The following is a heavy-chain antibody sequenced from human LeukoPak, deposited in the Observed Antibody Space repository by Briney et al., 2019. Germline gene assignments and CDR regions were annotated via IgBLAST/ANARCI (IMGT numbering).Heavy chain of an antibody. D-gene: IGHD6-19*01. CDR3: ARVPGVAGH. CDR1: GFTFSSYA. V-gene: IGHV3-30*04. J-gene: IGHJ4*02. CDR2: ISYDGSNK. Sequence: GGSLRLSCAASGFTFSSYAMHWVRQAPGEGLEWVAVISYDGSNKYYADSVKGRFTISRDNSKNTLYLQMNSLRAEDTAVYYCARVPGVAGHWGQGTLVTVSS.